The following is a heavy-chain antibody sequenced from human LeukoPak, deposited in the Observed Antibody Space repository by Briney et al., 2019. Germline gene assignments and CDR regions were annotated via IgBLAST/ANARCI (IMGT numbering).Heavy chain of an antibody. Sequence: GGSLRLSCAASGFTFSSYSMNWVRQAPGKGLEWVSYISSSSSTIYYADSVKGRFTISRDNSKNTLYLQMNSLRAEDTAVYYCARDRGSYSSRRNAFDIWGQGTMVTVSS. V-gene: IGHV3-48*01. CDR2: ISSSSSTI. J-gene: IGHJ3*02. CDR3: ARDRGSYSSRRNAFDI. CDR1: GFTFSSYS. D-gene: IGHD6-13*01.